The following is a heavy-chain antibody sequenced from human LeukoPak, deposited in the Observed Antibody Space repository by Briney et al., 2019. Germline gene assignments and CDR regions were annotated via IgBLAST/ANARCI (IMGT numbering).Heavy chain of an antibody. D-gene: IGHD3-22*01. CDR3: ARLPYYYDSSGYMD. J-gene: IGHJ4*02. Sequence: ASVKVSCKASGGTFSSYAISWVRQAPGQGLEWMGRIIPISGTANYAQKFQGRVTITTDESTSTAYMELSSLRSEDTAVYYCARLPYYYDSSGYMDWGQGTLVTVSS. CDR2: IIPISGTA. CDR1: GGTFSSYA. V-gene: IGHV1-69*05.